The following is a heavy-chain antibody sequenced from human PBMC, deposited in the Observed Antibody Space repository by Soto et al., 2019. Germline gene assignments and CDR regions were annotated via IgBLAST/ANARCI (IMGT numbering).Heavy chain of an antibody. CDR2: IKSKTDGGTT. CDR1: GFTFTNAW. V-gene: IGHV3-15*07. J-gene: IGHJ4*01. Sequence: GGSLRLSCAASGFTFTNAWINWVRQAPGKGQEWVGRIKSKTDGGTTDYAEPVKGRFAISRDDSNNMVYLQMNSLKIEDTAVYYFTTDSYSTIIIVRFDYWGHGTLVTVSS. CDR3: TTDSYSTIIIVRFDY. D-gene: IGHD3-22*01.